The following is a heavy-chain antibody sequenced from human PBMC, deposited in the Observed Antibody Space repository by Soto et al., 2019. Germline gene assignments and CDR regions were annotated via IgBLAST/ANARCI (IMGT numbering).Heavy chain of an antibody. CDR3: AREAVPIVVVIRDGWFDP. D-gene: IGHD3-22*01. V-gene: IGHV4-4*02. CDR2: IYHSGST. Sequence: QVQLQESGPGLVKPSGTLSLTCAVSGGSISSSNWWSWVRQPPGKGLEWIGGIYHSGSTNYNPSLKSRVTISADKSENRFSLKLSSVTAADTAVYYCAREAVPIVVVIRDGWFDPWGQGTLVTVSS. CDR1: GGSISSSNW. J-gene: IGHJ5*02.